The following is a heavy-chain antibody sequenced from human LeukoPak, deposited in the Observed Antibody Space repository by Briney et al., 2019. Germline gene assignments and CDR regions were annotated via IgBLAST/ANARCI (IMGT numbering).Heavy chain of an antibody. J-gene: IGHJ4*02. CDR2: INPNSGGT. V-gene: IGHV1-2*02. CDR3: ARVPDRTSCYDY. CDR1: GYTLTGYY. Sequence: ASVKVSCXASGYTLTGYYMHWVRQARGQGLEWMGWINPNSGGTNYAQKVQGRVTMTRDTSISTAYMELSRLRSDDTAVYYCARVPDRTSCYDYWGQGTLVTVSS. D-gene: IGHD2-2*01.